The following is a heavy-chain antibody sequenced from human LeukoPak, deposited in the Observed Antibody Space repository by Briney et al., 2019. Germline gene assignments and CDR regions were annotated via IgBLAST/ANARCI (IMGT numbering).Heavy chain of an antibody. Sequence: GASVKVSCKASGYTFTSYDINWVRQATGQGLEWMGWMNPNSGNTGYAQKFQGRVTITADESTSTAYMELSSLRSEDTAVYYCARDWGDIVVVVAATGYYGMDVWGQGTTVTVSS. CDR3: ARDWGDIVVVVAATGYYGMDV. CDR2: MNPNSGNT. D-gene: IGHD2-15*01. V-gene: IGHV1-8*01. J-gene: IGHJ6*02. CDR1: GYTFTSYD.